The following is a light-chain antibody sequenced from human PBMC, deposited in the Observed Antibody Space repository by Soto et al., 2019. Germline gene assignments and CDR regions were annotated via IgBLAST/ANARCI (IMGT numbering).Light chain of an antibody. Sequence: DIQMTQSPSSLSASLGDRVTITCRASQGISSWLAWYQQKPEKAPELLIYAASTLQSGVPSRFSGSGSGTDFTLTISCLQSEDFATYYCQQYYSFPRTFGQGTKVDNK. CDR1: QGISSW. V-gene: IGKV1D-16*01. CDR2: AAS. CDR3: QQYYSFPRT. J-gene: IGKJ1*01.